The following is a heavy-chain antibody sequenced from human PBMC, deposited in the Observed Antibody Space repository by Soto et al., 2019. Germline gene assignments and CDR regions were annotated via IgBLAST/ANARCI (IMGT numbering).Heavy chain of an antibody. D-gene: IGHD3-22*01. CDR3: ARVPDYYETTGYFYFDT. V-gene: IGHV4-34*01. CDR2: INHSATT. CDR1: GASLSGYY. Sequence: QVQLRQWGAGLLKPSETLSLTCGVYGASLSGYYFSWIRQSPGKGLEWIGEINHSATTNYNPSLKSRAAISVETSSNQLSLKVNSVTAADTAVYYCARVPDYYETTGYFYFDTWGQGTLVTVSS. J-gene: IGHJ4*02.